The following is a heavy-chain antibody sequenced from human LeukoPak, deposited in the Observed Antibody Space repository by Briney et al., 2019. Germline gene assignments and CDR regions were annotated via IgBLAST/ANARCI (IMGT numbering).Heavy chain of an antibody. CDR3: AKDSTELWYYYDSSGFDY. Sequence: GGSLRLSCAASGFTFSSYWMNWVRQAPGKGLECVANIKQDGSEKYYVDSVKGRFTISRDNAKNSLYLQMNSLRVEDTAVYYCAKDSTELWYYYDSSGFDYWGQGTLVTVSS. V-gene: IGHV3-7*01. J-gene: IGHJ4*02. CDR2: IKQDGSEK. CDR1: GFTFSSYW. D-gene: IGHD3-22*01.